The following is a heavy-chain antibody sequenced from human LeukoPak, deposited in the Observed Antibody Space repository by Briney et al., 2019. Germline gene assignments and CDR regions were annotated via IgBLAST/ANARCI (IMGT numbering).Heavy chain of an antibody. CDR1: GYTFTGYY. V-gene: IGHV1-2*02. J-gene: IGHJ4*02. CDR2: INPNSGGT. D-gene: IGHD4-23*01. Sequence: ASVKVSCKASGYTFTGYYMHWVRQAPGQGLEWMGWINPNSGGTNYAQKFQGRVTMTRDTSISTAYMELSSLRSEDTAVYYCARTYGGNSAVGYWGQGTLVTVSS. CDR3: ARTYGGNSAVGY.